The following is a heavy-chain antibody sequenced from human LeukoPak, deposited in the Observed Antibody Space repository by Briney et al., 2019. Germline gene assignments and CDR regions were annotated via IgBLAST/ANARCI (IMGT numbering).Heavy chain of an antibody. Sequence: GTSLRLSCAASGFTFSRHGMHWVRQAPGKGLDGVAVIWYDGSNKYHADSVKGRFTISRDNSRNTLYLQMTSLRAEDTAVYYCARDRRGSNSNHYFDYWGQGTLVTVSS. CDR3: ARDRRGSNSNHYFDY. J-gene: IGHJ4*02. CDR2: IWYDGSNK. D-gene: IGHD1-1*01. CDR1: GFTFSRHG. V-gene: IGHV3-33*01.